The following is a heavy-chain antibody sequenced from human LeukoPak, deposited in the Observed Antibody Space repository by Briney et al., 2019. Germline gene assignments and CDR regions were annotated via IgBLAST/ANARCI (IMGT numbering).Heavy chain of an antibody. J-gene: IGHJ4*02. CDR3: ARSMVTIPIPGGY. Sequence: PGGSLRLSCAVSGFTFSSYWMHWVRHAPGKGLVWVSRINSDGSSTSYGDSVKGRFTISRDNAKNTLYLQMNSLRAEDTAVYYCARSMVTIPIPGGYWGQGTLVTVSS. CDR2: INSDGSST. CDR1: GFTFSSYW. V-gene: IGHV3-74*01. D-gene: IGHD2-2*02.